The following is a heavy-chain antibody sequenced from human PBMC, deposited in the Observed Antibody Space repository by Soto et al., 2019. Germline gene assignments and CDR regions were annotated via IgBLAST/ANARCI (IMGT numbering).Heavy chain of an antibody. V-gene: IGHV4-31*03. J-gene: IGHJ6*02. CDR3: ARDHCSGGSCYNHYYYGMDV. CDR2: IYYSGRT. CDR1: GGYISSGGYY. Sequence: QVQLQESGPGLVKPSQTLSLTCTVSGGYISSGGYYWSWIRQHPGKGLEWIWYIYYSGRTYYNPSLKSRVTIAADTSKSQFSLKLSSVTAADTAVYYCARDHCSGGSCYNHYYYGMDVWGQGTTVTVSS. D-gene: IGHD2-15*01.